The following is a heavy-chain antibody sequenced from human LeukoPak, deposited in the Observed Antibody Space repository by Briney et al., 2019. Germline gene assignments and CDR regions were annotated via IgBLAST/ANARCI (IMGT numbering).Heavy chain of an antibody. CDR3: ARVPGGGDFYFDY. Sequence: GGSLRLSCAASGFTVSSNYMSWVRPAPGKGLEWVSVIYSGGSTYYADSVKGRFTISRDNSKNTLYLQMNSLRAEDTAVYYCARVPGGGDFYFDYWGQGTLVTVSS. J-gene: IGHJ4*02. CDR2: IYSGGST. CDR1: GFTVSSNY. D-gene: IGHD2-21*02. V-gene: IGHV3-53*01.